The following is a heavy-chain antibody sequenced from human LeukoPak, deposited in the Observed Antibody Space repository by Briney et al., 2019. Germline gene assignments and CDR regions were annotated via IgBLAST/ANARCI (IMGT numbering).Heavy chain of an antibody. Sequence: ASVKVSCKASGGTFSSYAISWVRQAPGQGLESMGGIIPIFGTANYAQKFQGRVTITTDESTSTAYMELSSLRSEDTAVYYCASLSSYYDILTGYYNWFDPWGQGTLVTVSS. CDR2: IIPIFGTA. J-gene: IGHJ5*02. CDR3: ASLSSYYDILTGYYNWFDP. CDR1: GGTFSSYA. V-gene: IGHV1-69*05. D-gene: IGHD3-9*01.